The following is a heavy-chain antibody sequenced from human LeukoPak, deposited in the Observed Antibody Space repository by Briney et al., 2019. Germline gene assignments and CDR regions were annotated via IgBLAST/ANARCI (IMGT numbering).Heavy chain of an antibody. CDR1: GFTVGTNY. Sequence: GGSLRLSCAASGFTVGTNYVTWVRQAPGKGLEWVSFISGGGLTYFADSVKGRFTISRDYSKNTVYLQLNSLRADDTAMYFCARGFGGDLLGYYFDSWGQGTLVTVSS. D-gene: IGHD3-10*01. V-gene: IGHV3-53*01. CDR3: ARGFGGDLLGYYFDS. J-gene: IGHJ4*02. CDR2: ISGGGLT.